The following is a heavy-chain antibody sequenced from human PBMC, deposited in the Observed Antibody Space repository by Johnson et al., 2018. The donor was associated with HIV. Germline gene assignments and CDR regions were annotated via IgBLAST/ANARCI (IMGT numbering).Heavy chain of an antibody. V-gene: IGHV3-30-3*01. CDR1: GFTFSSFA. D-gene: IGHD3-22*01. CDR3: VRRFYDSSAFDI. J-gene: IGHJ3*02. CDR2: ISYDGSNK. Sequence: QVQLVESGGGVVQPGTSLRLSCAASGFTFSSFAMHWVRQAPGKGLEWMAFISYDGSNKYFTDSVRGRFTISRDNSRNTLFLQMNSLSAEDTGVYYCVRRFYDSSAFDIWGQGTLVTVSS.